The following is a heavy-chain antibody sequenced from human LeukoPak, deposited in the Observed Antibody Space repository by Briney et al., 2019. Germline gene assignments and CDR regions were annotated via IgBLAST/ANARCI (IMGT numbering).Heavy chain of an antibody. Sequence: SETLSLTCAVYGGSFSGYYWSWIRQPPGKGLEWIGEINHSGSTNYNPSLKSRVTISVDTSKNQFSLKLSSVTAADTAVYYCARGTLRYFDWLLNWFDPWGQGTLVTASS. CDR3: ARGTLRYFDWLLNWFDP. V-gene: IGHV4-34*01. CDR1: GGSFSGYY. J-gene: IGHJ5*02. D-gene: IGHD3-9*01. CDR2: INHSGST.